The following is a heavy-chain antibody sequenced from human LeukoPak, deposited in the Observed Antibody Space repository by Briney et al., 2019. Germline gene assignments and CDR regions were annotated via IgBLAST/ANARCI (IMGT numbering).Heavy chain of an antibody. Sequence: GGSLRLSCAASGFTFSSYAMSWVRQAPGQGLEWVSAISGSADKTYYADSVKGRFTISRDNSKNTLYLQMNSLRAEDSAVYYCAKKYYDILTGYYVQYSAMDVWGQGTTVTVSS. J-gene: IGHJ6*02. V-gene: IGHV3-23*01. CDR3: AKKYYDILTGYYVQYSAMDV. CDR1: GFTFSSYA. D-gene: IGHD3-9*01. CDR2: ISGSADKT.